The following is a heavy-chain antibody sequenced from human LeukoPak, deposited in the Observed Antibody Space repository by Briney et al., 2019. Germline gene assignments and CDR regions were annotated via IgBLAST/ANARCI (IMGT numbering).Heavy chain of an antibody. CDR2: INYIGGST. CDR3: AKGPDYYDSSGYYYY. V-gene: IGHV3-23*01. J-gene: IGHJ4*02. Sequence: PGGSLRLSCAASGFTFSAYWMTWVRQAPGKGLEWVSSINYIGGSTYYADSVKGRFTISRDNSKNTLYLQMNSLRAEDTAVYYCAKGPDYYDSSGYYYYWGQGTLVTVSS. CDR1: GFTFSAYW. D-gene: IGHD3-22*01.